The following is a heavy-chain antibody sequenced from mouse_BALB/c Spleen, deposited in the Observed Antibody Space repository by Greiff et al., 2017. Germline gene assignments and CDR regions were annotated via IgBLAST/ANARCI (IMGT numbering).Heavy chain of an antibody. CDR2: IWRGGST. CDR3: ARNPLLRYAMDY. D-gene: IGHD1-1*01. V-gene: IGHV2-2*02. CDR1: GFSLTSYG. J-gene: IGHJ4*01. Sequence: VQLQQSGPGLVKPSQSLSITCTVSGFSLTSYGVHWVRQSPGKGLEWLGVIWRGGSTDYNAAFISRLSISKDNSKSQVFFKMNSLQANDTAIYYCARNPLLRYAMDYWGQGTSVTVSA.